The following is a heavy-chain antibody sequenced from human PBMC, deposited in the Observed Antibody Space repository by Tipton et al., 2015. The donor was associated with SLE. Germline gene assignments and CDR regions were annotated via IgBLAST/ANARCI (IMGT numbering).Heavy chain of an antibody. D-gene: IGHD3-10*01. CDR2: ISWNSGSI. CDR1: GFTFDDYA. Sequence: SLRLSCAASGFTFDDYAMHWVRQATGKGLEWVAGISWNSGSIGYADSVKGRFTISRDNAKNSLYLQMNSLRAEDTALYYCAKDRARGRNALDIWGQGTMVTVSS. J-gene: IGHJ3*02. V-gene: IGHV3-9*01. CDR3: AKDRARGRNALDI.